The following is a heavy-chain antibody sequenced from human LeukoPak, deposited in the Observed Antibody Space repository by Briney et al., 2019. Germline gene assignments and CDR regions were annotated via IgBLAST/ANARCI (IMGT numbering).Heavy chain of an antibody. CDR2: ISSSSSYI. CDR3: ARHPTGTTDY. J-gene: IGHJ4*02. D-gene: IGHD1-7*01. V-gene: IGHV3-21*01. Sequence: GGSLRLSCAASGFTFSSYAMSWVRQAPGKGLEWVSSISSSSSYIYYADSVKGRFTISRDNAKNSLYLQMNSLRAEDTAVYYCARHPTGTTDYWGQGTLVTVSS. CDR1: GFTFSSYA.